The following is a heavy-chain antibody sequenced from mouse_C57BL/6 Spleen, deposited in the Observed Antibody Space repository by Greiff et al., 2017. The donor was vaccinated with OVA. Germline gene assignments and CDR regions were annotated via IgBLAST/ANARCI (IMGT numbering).Heavy chain of an antibody. CDR3: ARGDIFDY. J-gene: IGHJ2*01. CDR1: GYAFSSSW. V-gene: IGHV1-82*01. CDR2: IYPGDGDT. Sequence: QVQLQQSGPELVKPGASVKISCKASGYAFSSSWMNWVKQRPGKGLEWIGRIYPGDGDTNYNEKFKSKATLTVDKSSSTAYMQLSSLTSEDSAVYYCARGDIFDYWGQGTTLTVSS.